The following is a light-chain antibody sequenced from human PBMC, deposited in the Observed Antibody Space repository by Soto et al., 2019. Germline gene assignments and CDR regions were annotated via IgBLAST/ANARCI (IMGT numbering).Light chain of an antibody. Sequence: EIVLTQSPDTLSLSPGERATLSCRASQSVGSNYLAWYQQKPGQAPRLLIYGASSRATGLLDRFSGSGSGTDFTLTISRLEPEDFAVYYCQQYGTSPYTFGQGTKLEIK. CDR2: GAS. CDR1: QSVGSNY. V-gene: IGKV3-20*01. CDR3: QQYGTSPYT. J-gene: IGKJ2*01.